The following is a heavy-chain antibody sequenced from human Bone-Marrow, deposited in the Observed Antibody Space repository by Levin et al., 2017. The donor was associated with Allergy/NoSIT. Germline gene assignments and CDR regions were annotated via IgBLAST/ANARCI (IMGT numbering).Heavy chain of an antibody. CDR2: INHSGST. J-gene: IGHJ2*01. CDR3: ARGAGLRPGLEYFDL. V-gene: IGHV4-34*01. CDR1: GGSFSGYY. D-gene: IGHD4-17*01. Sequence: PSETLSLTCAVYGGSFSGYYWSWIRQPPGMGLEWIGEINHSGSTNYNPSLKSRVTISVDTSKNQFSLKLSSVTAADTAVYYCARGAGLRPGLEYFDLWGRGTLVTVSS.